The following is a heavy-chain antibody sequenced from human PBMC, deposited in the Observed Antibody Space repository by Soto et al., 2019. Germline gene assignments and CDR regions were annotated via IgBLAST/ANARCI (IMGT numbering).Heavy chain of an antibody. CDR2: IYWDDSK. CDR1: GFSLSTSGVG. CDR3: AHKGPEDWPLDY. D-gene: IGHD3-9*01. J-gene: IGHJ4*02. V-gene: IGHV2-5*02. Sequence: QITLKESGPTLVRPTQTLTLTCAFSGFSLSTSGVGVGWIRQPPGKALEWLAVIYWDDSKHYSPSLRSRLTITKDTSKHQVVLTRTNMDPRDTGTYYCAHKGPEDWPLDYWGQGTLVTVSS.